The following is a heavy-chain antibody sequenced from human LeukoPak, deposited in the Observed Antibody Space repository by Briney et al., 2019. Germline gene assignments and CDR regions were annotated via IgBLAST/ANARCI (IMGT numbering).Heavy chain of an antibody. Sequence: GGSLRLSCAASGFTFSSYDMHGVRQATGKGLEWVSAIGPAGDTYYPGSVKGRFTISRENAKNSLYLQMNSLRAGDTAVYYCARGSYGHSPWDDYYMDVWGKGTTVTISS. D-gene: IGHD4-17*01. J-gene: IGHJ6*03. CDR2: IGPAGDT. CDR1: GFTFSSYD. CDR3: ARGSYGHSPWDDYYMDV. V-gene: IGHV3-13*01.